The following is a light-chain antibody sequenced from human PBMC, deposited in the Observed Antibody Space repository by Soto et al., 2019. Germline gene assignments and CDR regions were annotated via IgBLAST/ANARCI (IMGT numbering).Light chain of an antibody. V-gene: IGLV1-51*01. CDR3: GSWDSSLSAYV. Sequence: QSVMTQPPSVSAAPGQTVTISCYGSRSNIGGNSVSWYQQLPGTAPKLLIYDDDKRPSGSPDRFSGSKSGTSATLGITGFQTGDEADYYCGSWDSSLSAYVFATGTKLTVL. CDR1: RSNIGGNS. J-gene: IGLJ1*01. CDR2: DDD.